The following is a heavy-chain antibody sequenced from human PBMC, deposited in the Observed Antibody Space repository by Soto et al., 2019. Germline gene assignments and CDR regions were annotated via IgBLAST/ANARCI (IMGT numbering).Heavy chain of an antibody. Sequence: QITLKESGPTVVKPTQTLTLTCTFSGFSLNTYGVGVAWIRQPPGKALEWLALIYWDDDDRYSPSLRSRLIITKYTSKNPVVLTITNMDPMATATYYCAHRRKDSGSHNAFDVWGQGTMVIVSS. V-gene: IGHV2-5*02. CDR3: AHRRKDSGSHNAFDV. D-gene: IGHD3-22*01. J-gene: IGHJ3*01. CDR2: IYWDDDD. CDR1: GFSLNTYGVG.